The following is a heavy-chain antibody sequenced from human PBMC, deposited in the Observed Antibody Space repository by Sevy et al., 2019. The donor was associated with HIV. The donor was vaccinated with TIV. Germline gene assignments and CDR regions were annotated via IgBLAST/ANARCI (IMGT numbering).Heavy chain of an antibody. CDR3: ARDIVVVPAVGNWFDP. CDR1: GGTFSSYA. Sequence: ASVKVSCKASGGTFSSYAISWVRQAPGQGLEWMGGIIPIFGTANYAQKFQGRVTITADESTSTAYMELSSLGSEDTAVYYRARDIVVVPAVGNWFDPWGQGTLVTVSS. J-gene: IGHJ5*02. D-gene: IGHD2-2*01. V-gene: IGHV1-69*13. CDR2: IIPIFGTA.